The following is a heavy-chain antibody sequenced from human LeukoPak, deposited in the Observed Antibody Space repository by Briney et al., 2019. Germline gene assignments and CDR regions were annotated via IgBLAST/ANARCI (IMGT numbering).Heavy chain of an antibody. CDR3: ARGHYYYMDV. J-gene: IGHJ6*03. CDR1: GGSISSYY. V-gene: IGHV4-59*01. CDR2: IYYSGST. Sequence: PSETLSLTCTVSGGSISSYYWSWIRQPPGKGLEWIGYIYYSGSTNYNPSLKSRVTISVDTSKNQFSLKLSSVTAADMAVYYCARGHYYYMDVWGKGTTVTVSS.